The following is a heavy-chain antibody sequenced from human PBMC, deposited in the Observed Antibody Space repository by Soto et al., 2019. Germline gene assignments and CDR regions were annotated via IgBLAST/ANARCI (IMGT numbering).Heavy chain of an antibody. D-gene: IGHD2-8*01. Sequence: PGGSLRLSCAASGFTFSSYAMHWVRQAPGKGLEWVAVISYDGSNKYYADSVKGRFTISRDNSKNTLYLQMNSLRAEDTAVYYCAINVVPPDYGMDVWGQGTTVTVSS. CDR3: AINVVPPDYGMDV. J-gene: IGHJ6*02. V-gene: IGHV3-30-3*01. CDR2: ISYDGSNK. CDR1: GFTFSSYA.